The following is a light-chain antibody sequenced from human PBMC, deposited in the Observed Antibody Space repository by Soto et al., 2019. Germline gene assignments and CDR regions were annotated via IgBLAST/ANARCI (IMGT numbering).Light chain of an antibody. Sequence: DIVMTQSPDSLAVSLGERATINCKSSQSVLYSSNNKNYLAWYQQKPGQPPNLLIYWASTRESGVPDRFSGAGSGTDFTLTISSLQAADVAVYYCQQYYSNPLTFGGGTKVEI. J-gene: IGKJ4*01. CDR3: QQYYSNPLT. CDR2: WAS. V-gene: IGKV4-1*01. CDR1: QSVLYSSNNKNY.